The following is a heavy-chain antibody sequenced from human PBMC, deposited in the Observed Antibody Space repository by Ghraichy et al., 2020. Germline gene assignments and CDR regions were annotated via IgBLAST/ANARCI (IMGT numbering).Heavy chain of an antibody. CDR2: IYYSGST. V-gene: IGHV4-59*08. D-gene: IGHD5-18*01. CDR1: DGSISSYY. CDR3: ARHVGGYSYGIYYYYAMDV. J-gene: IGHJ6*02. Sequence: SQTLSLTCTVSDGSISSYYWSWIRQPPGKGLEWIGYIYYSGSTNYNPSLESRVTISVDTSKNQFSLRLSSVTAADTAVYYCARHVGGYSYGIYYYYAMDVWGQGTTVTVSS.